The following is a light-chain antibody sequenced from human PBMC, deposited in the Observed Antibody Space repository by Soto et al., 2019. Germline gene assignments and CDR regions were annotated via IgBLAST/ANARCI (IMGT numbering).Light chain of an antibody. J-gene: IGLJ2*01. V-gene: IGLV2-14*03. CDR3: SSYTSSSLGVV. Sequence: QSALTQPASVSGSPGQSITISCTGTSSDVGGYNYVSWYQQYPGKAPKLMIYDVSVRPSGVSNRFSGSKSGNTASLTISGLQAEDEADYYCSSYTSSSLGVVFGGGTKLTVL. CDR1: SSDVGGYNY. CDR2: DVS.